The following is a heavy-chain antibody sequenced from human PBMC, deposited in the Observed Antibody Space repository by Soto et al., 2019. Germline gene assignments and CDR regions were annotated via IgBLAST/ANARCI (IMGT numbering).Heavy chain of an antibody. D-gene: IGHD3-10*01. J-gene: IGHJ6*02. CDR3: ARGANLGKNYYYYGIDV. V-gene: IGHV1-18*01. Sequence: ASVKVSCKASGYTFTSYGISWVRQAPGQGLEWMGWISAYNGNTNYAQKFQARVTMTRDTSTSTAYMELRSLRSDDTAVYYCARGANLGKNYYYYGIDVWGQRTTDTVSS. CDR1: GYTFTSYG. CDR2: ISAYNGNT.